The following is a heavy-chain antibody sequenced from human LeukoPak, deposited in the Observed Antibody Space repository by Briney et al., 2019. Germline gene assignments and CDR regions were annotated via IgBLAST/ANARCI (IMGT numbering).Heavy chain of an antibody. CDR1: GGSISNYY. J-gene: IGHJ4*02. V-gene: IGHV4-4*08. CDR3: ARTTGTYYYDSSGYSLFY. CDR2: MHPSGNT. D-gene: IGHD3-22*01. Sequence: SETLSLTGTVSGGSISNYYWSWIRQPPGKGLEWIAYMHPSGNTNYNPSLKSRVTISVDTSKNQFSLKLSSVTAADTAVYYCARTTGTYYYDSSGYSLFYWGQGTLVTVSS.